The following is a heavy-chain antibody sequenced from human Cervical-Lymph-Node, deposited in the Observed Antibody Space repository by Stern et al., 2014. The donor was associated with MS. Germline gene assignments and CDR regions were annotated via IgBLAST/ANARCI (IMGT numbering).Heavy chain of an antibody. CDR1: GYTFISYF. Sequence: VKLVESGADVREPGASVKVSCKASGYTFISYFILWVRQAPGQGLQYLGMINPRCGSTSYAQKFQGRVTMTRDTSASTVSMELSSLRSEDTAVYYCARTVDTYCIADCGLDVWGHGTTVTVSS. V-gene: IGHV1-46*01. D-gene: IGHD2-15*01. CDR3: ARTVDTYCIADCGLDV. J-gene: IGHJ6*02. CDR2: INPRCGST.